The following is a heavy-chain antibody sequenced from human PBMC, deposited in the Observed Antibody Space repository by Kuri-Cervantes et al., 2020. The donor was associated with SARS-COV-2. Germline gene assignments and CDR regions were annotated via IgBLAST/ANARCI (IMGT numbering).Heavy chain of an antibody. CDR2: IIPILGTA. J-gene: IGHJ5*02. V-gene: IGHV1-69*04. CDR3: ARLSYYYDSSGYYGGNWFDP. CDR1: GGTFSSYA. D-gene: IGHD3-22*01. Sequence: SVKVSCKASGGTFSSYAISWVRQAPGQGLEWMGRIIPILGTANYAQKFQGRVTITADKSTSTAYMELSSLRSEDTAVYYCARLSYYYDSSGYYGGNWFDPWGQGTLVTVSS.